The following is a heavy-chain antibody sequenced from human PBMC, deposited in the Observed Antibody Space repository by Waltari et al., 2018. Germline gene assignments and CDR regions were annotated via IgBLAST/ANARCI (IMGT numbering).Heavy chain of an antibody. D-gene: IGHD2-15*01. CDR2: ISYDGSKK. CDR3: ARDALGYCSGGSCYFSYFDY. V-gene: IGHV3-30*01. CDR1: GFTFSSYA. J-gene: IGHJ4*02. Sequence: QVQLVESGGGVVQPGRSLRLSCAASGFTFSSYAMHWVRQAPGKGLEWVAVISYDGSKKYYADSVKGRFTISRDNSKNTLYLQMNSLRAEDTAVYYCARDALGYCSGGSCYFSYFDYWGQGTLVTVSS.